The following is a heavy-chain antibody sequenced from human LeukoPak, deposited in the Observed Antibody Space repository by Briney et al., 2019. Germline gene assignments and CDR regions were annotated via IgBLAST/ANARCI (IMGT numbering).Heavy chain of an antibody. D-gene: IGHD3-22*01. Sequence: PGASLRHSCAASGFTFSSYAMSWVRQAPGKGLEWVSAISGSGGSTYYADSVKGRFTISRDNSKNTLYLQMNSLRAEDTAVYYCAKESYYYDSSGYPSFFDYWGQGTLVTVSS. CDR2: ISGSGGST. CDR1: GFTFSSYA. J-gene: IGHJ4*02. CDR3: AKESYYYDSSGYPSFFDY. V-gene: IGHV3-23*01.